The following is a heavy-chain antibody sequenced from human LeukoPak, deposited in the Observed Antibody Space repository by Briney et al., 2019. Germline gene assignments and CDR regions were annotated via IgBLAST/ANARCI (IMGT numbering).Heavy chain of an antibody. V-gene: IGHV3-30*02. CDR1: GFSFSSFG. Sequence: GGSLRLSCEASGFSFSSFGLHWVRRAPGKGLERVAFIRYDGNNKYFADSVKGRFTISRDNSKNTVYLQMNSLKPEDTAVYHCAKDTGDYYDTSGNYYAGWFDPWGQGTLVTVSS. CDR2: IRYDGNNK. CDR3: AKDTGDYYDTSGNYYAGWFDP. J-gene: IGHJ5*02. D-gene: IGHD3-22*01.